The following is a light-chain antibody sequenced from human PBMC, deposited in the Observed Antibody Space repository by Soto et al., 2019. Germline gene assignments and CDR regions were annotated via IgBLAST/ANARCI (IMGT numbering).Light chain of an antibody. CDR3: CAYVSSNTLL. V-gene: IGLV2-23*01. J-gene: IGLJ3*02. CDR2: EGS. CDR1: SSDVGGYDL. Sequence: QSVLTQPASVSGSPGQSITISCTGTSSDVGGYDLVSWYQQHPGKSPKLIIYEGSKRPSGISNRFSGSKSGNTASLIISGLHGDYEGDYYCCAYVSSNTLLFGGGTKLTVL.